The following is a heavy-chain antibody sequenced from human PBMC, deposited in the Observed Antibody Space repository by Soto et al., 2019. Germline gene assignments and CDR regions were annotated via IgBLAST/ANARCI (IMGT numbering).Heavy chain of an antibody. J-gene: IGHJ4*02. CDR3: ATEIGDYSFEY. V-gene: IGHV3-33*01. CDR2: IWYDGSNI. D-gene: IGHD2-21*02. Sequence: GGSLRLSCAASGFTFSSYGMHWVRQAPGKGLEWVAVIWYDGSNINYVDSVKGRFTISRDNSENTLYLQMNSLRVEDTAVYYCATEIGDYSFEYRRQGTLVTVSS. CDR1: GFTFSSYG.